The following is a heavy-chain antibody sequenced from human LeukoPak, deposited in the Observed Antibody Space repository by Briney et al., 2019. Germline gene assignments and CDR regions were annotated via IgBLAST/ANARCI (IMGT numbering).Heavy chain of an antibody. CDR1: GFTFSSYS. J-gene: IGHJ5*02. CDR3: ARGYYDFWSGYFSFTAPGSDP. D-gene: IGHD3-3*01. CDR2: ISSSSSYI. Sequence: PGGSLRLSCAASGFTFSSYSMNWVRQAPGKGLECVSSISSSSSYIYYADSVKGRFTISRDNAKNSLYLQMNSLRAEDTAVYYCARGYYDFWSGYFSFTAPGSDPWGQGTLVTVSS. V-gene: IGHV3-21*01.